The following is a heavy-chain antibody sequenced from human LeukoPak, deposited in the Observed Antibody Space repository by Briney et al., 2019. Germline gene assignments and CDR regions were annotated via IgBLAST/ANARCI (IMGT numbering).Heavy chain of an antibody. Sequence: GGSLRLSCAASGFTFDDYAMHWVRQAPGKGLEWVSGISWNSGSIGYADSVKGRFTISRDNAKNSLYLQMNSLRAEDTALYYCAKDENYDILTDDAFDIWGQGTMVTVSS. V-gene: IGHV3-9*01. CDR1: GFTFDDYA. CDR2: ISWNSGSI. CDR3: AKDENYDILTDDAFDI. D-gene: IGHD3-9*01. J-gene: IGHJ3*02.